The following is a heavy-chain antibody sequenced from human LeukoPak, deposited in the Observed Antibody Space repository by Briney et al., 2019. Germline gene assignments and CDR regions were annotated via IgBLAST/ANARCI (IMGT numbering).Heavy chain of an antibody. Sequence: GGSLRLSCAASGFTFSSYHMNWVRQAPGKGLEWLSYIHSTGASIHYADSVKGRFTISRDNAKNSLYLQMNSLRAEDTAVYYCSRVVQDVTGADYWGQGTLVIVSS. CDR1: GFTFSSYH. V-gene: IGHV3-48*03. J-gene: IGHJ4*02. D-gene: IGHD3-9*01. CDR3: SRVVQDVTGADY. CDR2: IHSTGASI.